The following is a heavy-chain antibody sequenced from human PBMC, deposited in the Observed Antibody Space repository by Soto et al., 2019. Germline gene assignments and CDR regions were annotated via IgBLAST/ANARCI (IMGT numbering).Heavy chain of an antibody. D-gene: IGHD6-6*01. CDR2: LIPIFGTA. CDR1: GDTFYNYA. Sequence: QVQVVQSGAEVKKPGSPVKVSCKASGDTFYNYAISWVRQAPGRGLEWMGGLIPIFGTANYAHKFQGRVTITADESASTAYMELSSVRSEDTAVYYCARTYSSASWGRYYYYYCGMDVWGQGTTVTVSS. V-gene: IGHV1-69*01. CDR3: ARTYSSASWGRYYYYYCGMDV. J-gene: IGHJ6*02.